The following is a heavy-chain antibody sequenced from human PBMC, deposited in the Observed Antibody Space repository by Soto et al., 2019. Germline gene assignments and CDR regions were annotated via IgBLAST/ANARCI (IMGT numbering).Heavy chain of an antibody. CDR3: TRLVEWGPGDNFEY. J-gene: IGHJ4*02. CDR2: IRSKADSYAT. D-gene: IGHD1-26*01. Sequence: EVQLVESGGGLVQPGGSLKLSCAASGFTFSGSNVHWVRQASGKGLEWVGRIRSKADSYATAYAVSVTGRITISRDDSKNTAYLQMNSLRTEDTAVYYCTRLVEWGPGDNFEYWGQGTLVTVSS. CDR1: GFTFSGSN. V-gene: IGHV3-73*02.